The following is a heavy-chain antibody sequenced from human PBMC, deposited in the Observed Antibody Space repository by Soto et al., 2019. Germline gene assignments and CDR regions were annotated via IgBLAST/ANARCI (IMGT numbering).Heavy chain of an antibody. CDR1: GYTFTSYG. Sequence: ASVKVSCKASGYTFTSYGITWVRQAPGQGLEWMGWTSANNDNTKYAQKFQGRVTLTTDTSTTTAYMELRGLGSDDTAMYYCAKNMAQGDYDDYGGKEPLVTFPS. CDR3: AKNMAQGDYDDY. V-gene: IGHV1-18*01. CDR2: TSANNDNT. J-gene: IGHJ4*02. D-gene: IGHD3-10*01.